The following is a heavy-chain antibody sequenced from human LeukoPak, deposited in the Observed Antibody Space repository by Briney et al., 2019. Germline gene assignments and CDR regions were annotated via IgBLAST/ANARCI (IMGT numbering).Heavy chain of an antibody. CDR1: GGSISSSGSY. V-gene: IGHV4-39*01. J-gene: IGHJ4*02. CDR3: ARQASSNSASFDY. D-gene: IGHD6-13*01. Sequence: PSETLSLTCTVSGGSISSSGSYWGWIRQPPGKGLEWIGSIYYSGSTYSNPSLKSRLTISVDTSKNQFSLKLSSVTAADTAVYYCARQASSNSASFDYWGQGTPVTVSS. CDR2: IYYSGST.